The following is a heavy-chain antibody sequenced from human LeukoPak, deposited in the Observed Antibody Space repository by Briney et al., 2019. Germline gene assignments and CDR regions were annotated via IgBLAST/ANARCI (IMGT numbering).Heavy chain of an antibody. V-gene: IGHV4-34*01. J-gene: IGHJ4*02. CDR2: INHSGST. Sequence: SETLSLTCAVYGGSFSGYYWSWIRQPPGKGLEWIGEINHSGSTNYNPSLRSRVTISVDTSKNQFSLKLSSVTAADTAVYYCARGGEAARHFDYWGQGTLVTVSS. D-gene: IGHD6-6*01. CDR1: GGSFSGYY. CDR3: ARGGEAARHFDY.